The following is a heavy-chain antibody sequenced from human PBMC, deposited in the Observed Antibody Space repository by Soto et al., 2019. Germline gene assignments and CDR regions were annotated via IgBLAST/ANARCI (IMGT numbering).Heavy chain of an antibody. D-gene: IGHD6-19*01. V-gene: IGHV4-39*01. CDR3: ARHSGGAVAAYFDY. Sequence: PSETLSLTCTVSGGSISSSSYYWGWIRQPPGKGLEWIGSIYYSGSTYYNPSLKSRVTISVDTSKNQLSLKLSSVTAADTAVYYCARHSGGAVAAYFDYWGQGTLVTVSS. CDR2: IYYSGST. J-gene: IGHJ4*02. CDR1: GGSISSSSYY.